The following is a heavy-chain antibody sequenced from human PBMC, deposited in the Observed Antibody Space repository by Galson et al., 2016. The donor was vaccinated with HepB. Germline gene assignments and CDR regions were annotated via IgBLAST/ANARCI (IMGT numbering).Heavy chain of an antibody. CDR2: DGSEK. J-gene: IGHJ4*02. Sequence: DGSEKFYLDSVRGRFTISRDNAKDSLYLQVNSLRAEDTAVYYCAKVAMEWVIENWGQGTRVTVSS. D-gene: IGHD3-3*01. CDR3: AKVAMEWVIEN. V-gene: IGHV3-7*01.